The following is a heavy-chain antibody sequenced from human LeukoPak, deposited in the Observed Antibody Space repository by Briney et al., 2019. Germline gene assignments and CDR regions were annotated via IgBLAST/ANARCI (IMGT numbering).Heavy chain of an antibody. V-gene: IGHV1-69*05. J-gene: IGHJ6*03. D-gene: IGHD1-20*01. CDR2: IIPIFGTA. CDR3: ARTRRNWNPYYMDV. CDR1: GGTFSSYA. Sequence: ASVKVSCKASGGTFSSYAISWVRQAPGQGLEWMGGIIPIFGTANYAQKFQGRVTITTDESTSTAYMELSSLRSEDTAVYYCARTRRNWNPYYMDVWGIGTTVTVSS.